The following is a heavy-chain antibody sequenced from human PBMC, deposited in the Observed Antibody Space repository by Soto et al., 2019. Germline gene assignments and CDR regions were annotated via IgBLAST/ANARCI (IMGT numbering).Heavy chain of an antibody. Sequence: QMVQSGPEVKKPGASVKVSCEASGDIFSTYDISWVRQAPGRGLEWMGWISVYNGNTNYAPKFQGRVTMTTDTSTRIAYVELRSLRFDDTAVYFCARDRVAATGSDPIIDSYKGMDVWGQGTTVTVAS. CDR1: GDIFSTYD. CDR3: ARDRVAATGSDPIIDSYKGMDV. D-gene: IGHD6-25*01. J-gene: IGHJ6*02. CDR2: ISVYNGNT. V-gene: IGHV1-18*01.